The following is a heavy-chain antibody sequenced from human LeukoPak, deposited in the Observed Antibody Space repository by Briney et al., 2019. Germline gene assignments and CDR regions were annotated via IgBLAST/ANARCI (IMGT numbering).Heavy chain of an antibody. V-gene: IGHV4-39*01. CDR3: ARRKAYYYGSGNERFDP. CDR2: IYYSGST. CDR1: GGSISSSSYY. J-gene: IGHJ5*02. Sequence: SETLSLTCTVSGGSISSSSYYWGWIRQPPGKGLGWIGSIYYSGSTYYNPSLKSRVTISVDTSKNQFSLKLSSVTAADTAVYYCARRKAYYYGSGNERFDPWGQGTLVTVSS. D-gene: IGHD3-10*01.